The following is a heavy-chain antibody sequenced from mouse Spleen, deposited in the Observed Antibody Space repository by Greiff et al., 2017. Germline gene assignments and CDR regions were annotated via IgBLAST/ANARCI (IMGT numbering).Heavy chain of an antibody. CDR3: ARERAMDY. Sequence: DLVKPGASVKLSCKASGYTFTSYWINWIKQRPGQGLEWIGRIAPGSGSTYYNEMFKGKATLTVDTSSSTAYIQLSSLSSEDSAVYFCARERAMDYWGQGTSVTVSS. V-gene: IGHV1S41*01. J-gene: IGHJ4*01. CDR2: IAPGSGST. CDR1: GYTFTSYW.